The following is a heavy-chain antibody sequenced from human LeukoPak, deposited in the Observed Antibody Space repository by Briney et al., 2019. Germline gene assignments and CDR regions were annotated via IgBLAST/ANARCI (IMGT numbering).Heavy chain of an antibody. CDR2: ISSSDDST. Sequence: GGSLRLSCTASRFTFSSYAMSWARQAPGKGLDWFSTISSSDDSTYYADSVKGRFTISRDNSKNTLYLQMNSLRAEDTAVYYCAKNLLGSESFSWYFDLWGRGTLVTVSS. V-gene: IGHV3-23*01. J-gene: IGHJ2*01. CDR3: AKNLLGSESFSWYFDL. D-gene: IGHD1-26*01. CDR1: RFTFSSYA.